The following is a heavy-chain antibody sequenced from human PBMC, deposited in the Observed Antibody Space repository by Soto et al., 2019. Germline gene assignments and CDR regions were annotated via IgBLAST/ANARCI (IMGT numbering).Heavy chain of an antibody. CDR1: GYTFTGYY. CDR2: INPNSGGT. D-gene: IGHD6-13*01. V-gene: IGHV1-2*02. J-gene: IGHJ4*02. CDR3: ARDRRIAAAGSPLLGY. Sequence: GASVKVSCKASGYTFTGYYMHWVRQAPGQGLEWMGWINPNSGGTNYAQKFQGRVTMTRDTSISTAYMELSRLRSDDTAVYYCARDRRIAAAGSPLLGYWGQGTLVTVSS.